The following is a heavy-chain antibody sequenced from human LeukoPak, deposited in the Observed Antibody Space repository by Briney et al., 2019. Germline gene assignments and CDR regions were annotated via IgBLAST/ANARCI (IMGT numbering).Heavy chain of an antibody. J-gene: IGHJ4*02. V-gene: IGHV3-21*04. CDR2: LSGDRSHI. Sequence: PGGSPRLSCLASGFTFDTYAMNWVRQAPGGGLEWVAALSGDRSHIYHADSVMGRFTISRDNVKNSLYLQMNSLRADDTAVYYCTRDLYSMYAKWGQGTLVTVSS. CDR1: GFTFDTYA. D-gene: IGHD2-8*01. CDR3: TRDLYSMYAK.